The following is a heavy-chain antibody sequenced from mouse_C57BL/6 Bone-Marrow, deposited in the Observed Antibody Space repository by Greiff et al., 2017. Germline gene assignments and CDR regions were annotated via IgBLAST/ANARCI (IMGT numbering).Heavy chain of an antibody. CDR1: GFNIKNTY. V-gene: IGHV14-3*01. D-gene: IGHD4-1*01. CDR2: IDPANGNT. J-gene: IGHJ2*01. CDR3: ARELERGGFDY. Sequence: VQLQQSVAELVRPGASVKLSCTASGFNIKNTYMDWVKQRPEQGLEWIGRIDPANGNTKYAPKFQGKATITADTSSNTAYLQLSSLTSEDTAIYYCARELERGGFDYWGQGTTLTVSS.